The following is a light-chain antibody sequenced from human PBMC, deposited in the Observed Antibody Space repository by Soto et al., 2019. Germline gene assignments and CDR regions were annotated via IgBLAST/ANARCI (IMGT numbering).Light chain of an antibody. CDR2: SHN. CDR1: SSDIGRNT. V-gene: IGLV1-44*01. J-gene: IGLJ1*01. CDR3: ASWDDNVNPFYV. Sequence: QSVLTQPPSASRTPGQRITISCSGSSSDIGRNTVNWYQQLPGTAPKLLIYSHNQRPSGVPDRFSGSKSGTTASLAISGLQSEDEADYYCASWDDNVNPFYVFGTGTKVTVL.